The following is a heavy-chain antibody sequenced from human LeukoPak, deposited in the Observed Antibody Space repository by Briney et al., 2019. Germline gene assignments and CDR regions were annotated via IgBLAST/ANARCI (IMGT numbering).Heavy chain of an antibody. Sequence: PSETLSLTCTVSGGSISSYYWSWIRQPPGKGLEWIGYIYYSGSTYYNPSLKSRVTISVDTSKNQFSLKLSSVTAADTAVYYCARYSSSWAWYFDYWGQGTLVTVSS. CDR2: IYYSGST. D-gene: IGHD6-13*01. J-gene: IGHJ4*02. V-gene: IGHV4-59*12. CDR3: ARYSSSWAWYFDY. CDR1: GGSISSYY.